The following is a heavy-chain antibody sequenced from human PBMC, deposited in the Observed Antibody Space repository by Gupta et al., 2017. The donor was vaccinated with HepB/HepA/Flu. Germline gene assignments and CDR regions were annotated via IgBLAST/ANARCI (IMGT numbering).Heavy chain of an antibody. J-gene: IGHJ4*02. CDR1: GYTFTGYY. CDR3: ARAAAPLGYPDY. Sequence: QVQLVQSGAEVKKPGASVKVYCQASGYTFTGYYMHWVRQAPGQGLEWMGWINPNSGGTNYAQKFQGWVTMTRDTSISTAYMELSRLRSDDTAVYYCARAAAPLGYPDYWGQGTLVTVSS. CDR2: INPNSGGT. D-gene: IGHD6-13*01. V-gene: IGHV1-2*04.